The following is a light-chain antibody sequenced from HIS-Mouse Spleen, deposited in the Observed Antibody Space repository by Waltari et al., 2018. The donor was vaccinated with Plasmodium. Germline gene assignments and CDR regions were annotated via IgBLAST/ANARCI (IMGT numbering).Light chain of an antibody. Sequence: SYVLTQPPSLSVAPAQTACFTSGGNNLDSKSAHWNQQKPGQAPGLDVYDDSDRHSGIPERFSGSNYGNTATLTISRVEVGDEADYYCQVWDSSSDHYVFGTGTKVTVL. CDR1: NLDSKS. CDR2: DDS. CDR3: QVWDSSSDHYV. J-gene: IGLJ1*01. V-gene: IGLV3-21*02.